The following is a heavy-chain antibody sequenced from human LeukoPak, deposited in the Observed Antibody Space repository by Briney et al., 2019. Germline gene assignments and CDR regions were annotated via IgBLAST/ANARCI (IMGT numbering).Heavy chain of an antibody. V-gene: IGHV1-8*01. Sequence: GASVKVSRKACGYTFTSYDIKWVRQATGQGLEWMGWMNPKSGNTGYAQKFQGRVTMTRNTSISTAYMELSSLRSEDTAVYYCARGLRASSGWFHNYYYYYMDVWGKGTTVTVSS. CDR1: GYTFTSYD. CDR3: ARGLRASSGWFHNYYYYYMDV. CDR2: MNPKSGNT. D-gene: IGHD6-19*01. J-gene: IGHJ6*03.